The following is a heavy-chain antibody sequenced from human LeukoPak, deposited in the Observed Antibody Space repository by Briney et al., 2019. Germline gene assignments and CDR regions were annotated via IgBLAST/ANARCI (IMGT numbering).Heavy chain of an antibody. D-gene: IGHD6-19*01. CDR2: ICYSGST. CDR3: ARSPPPFLGSSGWYQLDY. Sequence: MPSEPLSLTCTVSGGSISSYYWSWIRQPPGKGLEWIGYICYSGSTNYNPSLKSRVTISPDTSKNQFSLKLSSVTAADTAVYYCARSPPPFLGSSGWYQLDYWGQGTLVTVSS. CDR1: GGSISSYY. V-gene: IGHV4-59*08. J-gene: IGHJ4*02.